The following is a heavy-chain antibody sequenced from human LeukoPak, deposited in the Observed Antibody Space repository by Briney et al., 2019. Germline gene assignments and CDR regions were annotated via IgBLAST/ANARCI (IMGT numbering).Heavy chain of an antibody. V-gene: IGHV4-61*08. D-gene: IGHD6-19*01. CDR2: IYYSGST. CDR1: GGSISSGGYY. Sequence: NPSETLSLTCTVSGGSISSGGYYWSWIRQHPGKGLEWIGYIYYSGSTNYNPSLKSRVTISVDTSKNQFSLKLSSVTAADTAVYYCARHGSSGWGNWFDPWGQGTLVTVSS. J-gene: IGHJ5*02. CDR3: ARHGSSGWGNWFDP.